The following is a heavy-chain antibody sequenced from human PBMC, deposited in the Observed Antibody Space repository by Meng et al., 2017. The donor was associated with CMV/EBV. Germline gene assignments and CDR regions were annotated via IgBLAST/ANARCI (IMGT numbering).Heavy chain of an antibody. Sequence: QITLKESGPTLVTPTQTLTLTCTFSGFSLSTSGVGVGWIRQPPGKALEWLALIYWDDDKRYSPSPKSRLTITKDTSKNQVVLTMTNMDPADTATYYCAHRGRIAAAGTDWFDPWGQGTLVTVSS. CDR1: GFSLSTSGVG. V-gene: IGHV2-5*02. J-gene: IGHJ5*02. CDR3: AHRGRIAAAGTDWFDP. CDR2: IYWDDDK. D-gene: IGHD6-13*01.